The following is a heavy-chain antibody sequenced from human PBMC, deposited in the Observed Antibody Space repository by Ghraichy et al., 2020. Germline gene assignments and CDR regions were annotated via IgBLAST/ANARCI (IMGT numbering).Heavy chain of an antibody. V-gene: IGHV3-33*01. CDR1: GFTFSSYG. CDR2: IWYDGSNK. J-gene: IGHJ4*02. Sequence: GGSLRLSCAASGFTFSSYGMHWVRQAPGKGLEWVAVIWYDGSNKYYADSVKGRFTISRDNSKNTLYLQMNSLRAEDTAVYYCARDGYDGRSSSHLFDYWGQGTLVTVSS. D-gene: IGHD6-6*01. CDR3: ARDGYDGRSSSHLFDY.